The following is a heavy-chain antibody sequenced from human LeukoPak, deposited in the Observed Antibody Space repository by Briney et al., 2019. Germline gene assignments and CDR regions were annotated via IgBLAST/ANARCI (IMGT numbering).Heavy chain of an antibody. CDR3: ATINEYSSSAGPDY. D-gene: IGHD6-6*01. CDR2: MNPNSGNT. Sequence: GASVKASCKASGYTFTSYDINWVRQATGQGLEWMGWMNPNSGNTGYAQKFQGRVTITRNTSISTAYMELSSLRSEDTAVYYCATINEYSSSAGPDYWGQGTLVTVSS. V-gene: IGHV1-8*03. CDR1: GYTFTSYD. J-gene: IGHJ4*02.